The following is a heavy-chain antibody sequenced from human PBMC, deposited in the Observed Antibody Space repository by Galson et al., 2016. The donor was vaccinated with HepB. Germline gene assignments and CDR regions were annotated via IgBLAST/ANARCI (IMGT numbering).Heavy chain of an antibody. CDR2: LNTHTGQT. CDR1: EYIFTNYD. CDR3: ARRKYYYYAMDV. Sequence: SVKVSCKGPEYIFTNYDINWVRQAPGQGLEWMGWLNTHTGQTGYAHKFKGRVTLARNTSISTAYLELSSLRSDDTAVYYCARRKYYYYAMDVWSQGTTVIVSS. J-gene: IGHJ6*02. V-gene: IGHV1-8*01.